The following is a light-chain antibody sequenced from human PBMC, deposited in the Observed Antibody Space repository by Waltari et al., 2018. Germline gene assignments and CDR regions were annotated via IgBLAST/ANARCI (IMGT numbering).Light chain of an antibody. CDR2: AAS. J-gene: IGKJ1*01. CDR1: QGISSY. Sequence: AIRITQSPSSLSASTGDRVTITCRASQGISSYLAWYQQKPGKAPKVLISAASTLQSGVPSRFSGSGSGTDFTLTISCLQSEDFAIYYCQQYYSNPATFGQGTKVEIK. CDR3: QQYYSNPAT. V-gene: IGKV1-8*01.